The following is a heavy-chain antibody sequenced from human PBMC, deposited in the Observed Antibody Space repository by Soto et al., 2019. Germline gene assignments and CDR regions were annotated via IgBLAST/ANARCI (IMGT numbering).Heavy chain of an antibody. CDR2: INPSGGST. D-gene: IGHD5-12*01. Sequence: QVQLVQTGAEVKKPGASVKVSCKASGYTFTSYYMHWVRQAHGQGLEWMGIINPSGGSTSYGQKFHGRVNITRDTSTSTVYMELSSVSTEDTAVYYWARDGSEGGMDVWGEGTTVTVSS. V-gene: IGHV1-46*01. J-gene: IGHJ6*02. CDR1: GYTFTSYY. CDR3: ARDGSEGGMDV.